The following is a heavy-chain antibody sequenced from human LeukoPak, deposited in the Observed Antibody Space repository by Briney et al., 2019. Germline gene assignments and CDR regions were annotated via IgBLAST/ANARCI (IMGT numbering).Heavy chain of an antibody. CDR1: GYTFTSYG. Sequence: ASVKVSCKASGYTFTSYGISWVRQAPGQGLEWMGWISAYNGNTNYAQKLQGRVTMTTDTSTSTAYMELRGLRSDDTAVYYCARARLGDGYFDYWGQGTLVTVSS. J-gene: IGHJ4*02. D-gene: IGHD3-10*01. V-gene: IGHV1-18*04. CDR2: ISAYNGNT. CDR3: ARARLGDGYFDY.